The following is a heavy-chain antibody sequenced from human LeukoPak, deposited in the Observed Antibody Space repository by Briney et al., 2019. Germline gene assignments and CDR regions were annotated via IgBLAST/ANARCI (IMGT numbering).Heavy chain of an antibody. D-gene: IGHD3-9*01. Sequence: SETLSLTCTVSGGSISSYYWSWIRQIPGKGLEWIGYIYYTGTTNYNPLFESRATISVDTSKNQFSLKLTSVTAADTAVYFCARGEDFERYYLAYWGQGTLVTVSS. CDR3: ARGEDFERYYLAY. CDR1: GGSISSYY. CDR2: IYYTGTT. V-gene: IGHV4-59*01. J-gene: IGHJ4*02.